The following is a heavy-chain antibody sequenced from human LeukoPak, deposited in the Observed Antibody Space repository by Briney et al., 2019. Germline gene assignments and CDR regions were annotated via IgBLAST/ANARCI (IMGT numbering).Heavy chain of an antibody. CDR2: ISGGGGST. CDR3: ARDWVGQSLPYFFDY. V-gene: IGHV3-23*01. D-gene: IGHD1-26*01. Sequence: GGSLRLSCAASGFTVSSNYMSWVRQAPGKGLEWVSAISGGGGSTYYADSVKGRFTISRDNSKNTLYLQMNSLRAEDTAVYYCARDWVGQSLPYFFDYWGQGTLVTVSS. CDR1: GFTVSSNY. J-gene: IGHJ4*02.